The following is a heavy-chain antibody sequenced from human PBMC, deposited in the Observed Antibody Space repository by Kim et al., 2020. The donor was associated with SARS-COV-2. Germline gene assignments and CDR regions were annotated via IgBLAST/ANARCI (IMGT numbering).Heavy chain of an antibody. CDR1: RMTFPDAW. V-gene: IGHV3-15*01. Sequence: GGSLRLSCVGSRMTFPDAWMSWVRQAPGKGLEWVGRIKSEYNGGTAVYATPVKGRFTISRDDSKNTFYLQMNSLKIEDTAMYYCTTEVLPGQYYFDYWGRGTLVTVSS. D-gene: IGHD2-8*01. CDR3: TTEVLPGQYYFDY. J-gene: IGHJ4*02. CDR2: IKSEYNGGTA.